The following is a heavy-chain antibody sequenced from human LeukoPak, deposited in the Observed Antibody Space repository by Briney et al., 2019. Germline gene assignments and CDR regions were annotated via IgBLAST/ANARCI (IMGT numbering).Heavy chain of an antibody. CDR1: GFTFSSYG. CDR2: ISYDGSNK. Sequence: GGSLRLSCAASGFTFSSYGMHWVRQAPGKGLEWVAVISYDGSNKYYADSVKGRFTISRDNSKNTLYLQMNSLRAEDTAVYYCARDREALWFGELYHYFDYWGQGTLVTVSS. V-gene: IGHV3-30*03. CDR3: ARDREALWFGELYHYFDY. D-gene: IGHD3-10*01. J-gene: IGHJ4*02.